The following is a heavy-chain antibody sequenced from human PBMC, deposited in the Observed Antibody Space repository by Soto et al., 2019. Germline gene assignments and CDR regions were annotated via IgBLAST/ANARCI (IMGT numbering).Heavy chain of an antibody. V-gene: IGHV4-31*03. Sequence: QVQLQESGPGLVKPSQTLSLTCTVSGGSISSGAYYWSWIRQLPGKALEWIGYISYSGSTDYNPSLQSRLSMSIDTSKNQFSLKLTSVTAADTAVYYCARHPDYWGQGTLVTVSS. CDR2: ISYSGST. CDR3: ARHPDY. J-gene: IGHJ4*02. CDR1: GGSISSGAYY.